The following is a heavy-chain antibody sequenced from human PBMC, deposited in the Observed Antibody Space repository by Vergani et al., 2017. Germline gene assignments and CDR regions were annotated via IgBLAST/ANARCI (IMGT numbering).Heavy chain of an antibody. V-gene: IGHV5-51*01. Sequence: EVQLVQSGAEVKKPGESLKISCKGSGYSFSNYWIGWVRQMPGKGLEWMGIIYPGDSDTRYSPSFQGQVTISADKSINTAYLQWSSLKGSDTAMYYCARHVPCGDGACLHFDHWGQGTQVTVSS. CDR3: ARHVPCGDGACLHFDH. CDR1: GYSFSNYW. D-gene: IGHD2-21*01. J-gene: IGHJ4*02. CDR2: IYPGDSDT.